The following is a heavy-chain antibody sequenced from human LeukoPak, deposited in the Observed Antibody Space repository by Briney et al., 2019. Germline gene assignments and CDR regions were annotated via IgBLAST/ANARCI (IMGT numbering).Heavy chain of an antibody. CDR2: IYYSGST. CDR3: ARGFSYYGDYVCWFDP. V-gene: IGHV4-31*03. J-gene: IGHJ5*02. Sequence: SETLSLTCTVSGGSISSGGYYWSWIRQHPGKGLEWIGYIYYSGSTYYNPSLKSRVTISVDTSKNEFSLKLSSVTAADTAVYYCARGFSYYGDYVCWFDPWGQGTLVTVSS. D-gene: IGHD4-17*01. CDR1: GGSISSGGYY.